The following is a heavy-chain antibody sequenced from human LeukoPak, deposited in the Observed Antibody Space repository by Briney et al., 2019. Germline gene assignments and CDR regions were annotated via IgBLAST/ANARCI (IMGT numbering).Heavy chain of an antibody. Sequence: SETLSLTCTVSGGSISSYYWSWIRQPAGKGLEWIGRIYTSGSTNYNPSLKSRVTMSVDTSKNQFSLKLSSVTAADTAVYFCARRKVIIIPEYFDHWGQGTLVTVSS. CDR2: IYTSGST. J-gene: IGHJ4*02. V-gene: IGHV4-4*07. CDR3: ARRKVIIIPEYFDH. D-gene: IGHD3-3*01. CDR1: GGSISSYY.